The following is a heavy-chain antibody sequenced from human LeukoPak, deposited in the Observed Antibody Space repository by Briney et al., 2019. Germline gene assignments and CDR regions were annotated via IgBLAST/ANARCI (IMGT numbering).Heavy chain of an antibody. CDR1: ELTFSNYA. D-gene: IGHD5-12*01. V-gene: IGHV3-23*01. J-gene: IGHJ4*02. CDR2: ISDTGRTT. Sequence: GGSLRLSCAASELTFSNYAMSWVRQAPGKGLQWVSAISDTGRTTYYADSVKGRFTISRDNPKSTLYLQMNSLRADDTAVYYCAKGGYSGHDPIDHWGQGTLVTVSS. CDR3: AKGGYSGHDPIDH.